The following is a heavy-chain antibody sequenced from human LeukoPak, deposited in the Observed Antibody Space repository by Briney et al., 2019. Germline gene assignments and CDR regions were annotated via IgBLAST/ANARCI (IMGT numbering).Heavy chain of an antibody. D-gene: IGHD3-22*01. Sequence: SETLSLTCTVSGGSISSYYWSWIRQPPGKGLEWIGYIYYSGSTNYNPSLKSRVTISVDTSKTQFSLKLSSVTAADTAVYYCAGASYDSSGVHWGQGTLVTVSS. CDR1: GGSISSYY. J-gene: IGHJ4*02. CDR2: IYYSGST. CDR3: AGASYDSSGVH. V-gene: IGHV4-59*01.